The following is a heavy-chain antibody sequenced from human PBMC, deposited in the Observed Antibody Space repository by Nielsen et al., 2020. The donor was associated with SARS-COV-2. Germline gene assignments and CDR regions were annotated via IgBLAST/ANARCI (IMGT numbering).Heavy chain of an antibody. CDR3: ARGDHGGYYGSYFDY. CDR1: GFTFSSYS. J-gene: IGHJ4*02. CDR2: ISSSSSTI. D-gene: IGHD3-10*01. V-gene: IGHV3-48*04. Sequence: GESLKISCAASGFTFSSYSMNWVRQAPGKGLEWVSYISSSSSTIYYADSVKGRFTISRDNAKNSLYLQMNSLRAEDTAVYYCARGDHGGYYGSYFDYWGQGTLVTVSS.